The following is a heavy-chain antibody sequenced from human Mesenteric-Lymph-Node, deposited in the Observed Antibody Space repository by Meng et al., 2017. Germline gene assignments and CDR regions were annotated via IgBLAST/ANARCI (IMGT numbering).Heavy chain of an antibody. Sequence: GGSLRLSCAASGFTFNDYYMTWIRQAPGKGLEWISYISSSGSTIYHADSVKGRFTISRDNAKNSLYLQMNSLSAEDTAVYYCARDKTAYHYYYYGMDVWGQRTTVTVSS. J-gene: IGHJ6*01. CDR2: ISSSGSTI. CDR1: GFTFNDYY. V-gene: IGHV3-11*04. D-gene: IGHD2-2*01. CDR3: ARDKTAYHYYYYGMDV.